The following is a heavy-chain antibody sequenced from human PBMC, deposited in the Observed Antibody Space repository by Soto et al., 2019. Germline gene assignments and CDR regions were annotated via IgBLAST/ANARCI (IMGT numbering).Heavy chain of an antibody. CDR1: GFSLSTSGMC. D-gene: IGHD3-22*01. V-gene: IGHV2-70*01. CDR3: ARIREFNYYDGSGYHADY. Sequence: SGPTLVNPTQTLTLTCAFSGFSLSTSGMCVSWIRQPPGKALEWLALINWNDDIYYSTSLKTRLTISKGTSENQVVLTVTNMDPVDTATYFCARIREFNYYDGSGYHADYWGQGTLVTVSS. J-gene: IGHJ4*02. CDR2: INWNDDI.